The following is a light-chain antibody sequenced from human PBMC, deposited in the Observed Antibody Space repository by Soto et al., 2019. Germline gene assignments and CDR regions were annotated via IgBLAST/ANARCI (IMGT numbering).Light chain of an antibody. J-gene: IGLJ2*01. CDR2: LNSDGSH. CDR1: SGHSNYA. Sequence: QLVLTQSPSAPASLGASVKLTCTLSSGHSNYAIAWHQQQPEKGPRYLMKLNSDGSHSKGDGIPDRFSGSNSGAERYLTISSLQSEDEADYYCQTWGTGIHVVFGGGTKLTVL. V-gene: IGLV4-69*01. CDR3: QTWGTGIHVV.